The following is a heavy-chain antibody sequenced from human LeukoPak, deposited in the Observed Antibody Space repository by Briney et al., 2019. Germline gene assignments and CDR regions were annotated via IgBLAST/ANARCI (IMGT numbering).Heavy chain of an antibody. CDR2: ISGSGSHT. V-gene: IGHV3-23*01. J-gene: IGHJ5*01. Sequence: GGSLRLSCETSGFTFESFDMTWVRQAPGKGLEWVSLISGSGSHTFYAASVRGRFTVPRDNSKNTMYLQMNTLRAEDTAIYYCARRKFYRLGKKKEPNWFDSWGQGTLVTVSS. D-gene: IGHD3-16*01. CDR1: GFTFESFD. CDR3: ARRKFYRLGKKKEPNWFDS.